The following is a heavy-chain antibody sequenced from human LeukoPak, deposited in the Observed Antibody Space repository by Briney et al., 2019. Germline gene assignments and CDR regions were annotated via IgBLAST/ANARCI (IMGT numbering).Heavy chain of an antibody. V-gene: IGHV3-23*01. D-gene: IGHD3-9*01. J-gene: IGHJ4*02. CDR3: AKWGDYDILTGYYVPDY. CDR2: ITGSDGSS. Sequence: GGSLRRSCVASGFTFTNYAMSWVRQAPGKGLEWVSAITGSDGSSYYADSVKGRFTISRDNSKNTLYLQVNSLRAEDTAVYYCAKWGDYDILTGYYVPDYWGQGTLVTVSS. CDR1: GFTFTNYA.